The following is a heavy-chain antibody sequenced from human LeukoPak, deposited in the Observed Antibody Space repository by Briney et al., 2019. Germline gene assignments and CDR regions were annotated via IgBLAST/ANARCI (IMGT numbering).Heavy chain of an antibody. CDR3: ARLQASAYIDY. V-gene: IGHV3-21*01. J-gene: IGHJ4*02. Sequence: GGSLRLSCAASGFTFSSYSMNWVRQAPGKGLEWVSSISSSSYIYYADSVKGRFTISRDNAKNSLYLQMNSLRAEDTAVYYCARLQASAYIDYWGQGTLVTVSS. CDR1: GFTFSSYS. CDR2: ISSSSYI.